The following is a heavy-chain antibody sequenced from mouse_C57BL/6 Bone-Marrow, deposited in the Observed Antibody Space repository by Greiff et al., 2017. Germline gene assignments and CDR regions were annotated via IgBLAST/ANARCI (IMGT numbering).Heavy chain of an antibody. CDR3: AISTGTFFAY. V-gene: IGHV2-5*01. Sequence: QVQLQQSGPGLVQPSQSLSITCTVSGFSLTSYGVHWVRQSPGKGLEWLGVIWRGGSTDYNAAFMSRLSTTKDNSKGQVFFKINSLQAVDTAIYFCAISTGTFFAYWGQGTLVTVSA. CDR1: GFSLTSYG. CDR2: IWRGGST. D-gene: IGHD4-1*02. J-gene: IGHJ3*01.